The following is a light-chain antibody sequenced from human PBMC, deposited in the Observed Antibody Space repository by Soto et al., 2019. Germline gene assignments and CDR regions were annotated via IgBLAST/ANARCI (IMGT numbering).Light chain of an antibody. CDR2: AAS. V-gene: IGKV1-39*01. J-gene: IGKJ1*01. CDR1: QDISNY. Sequence: IPMTQSPSSLSASLGDRLTITCQASQDISNYLNWYQQKPGKAPKLLIYAASSLQSGVPSRFSGSGSGTEFTLTISSLQPDDFATYYCQQETFGQGPKVDI. CDR3: QQET.